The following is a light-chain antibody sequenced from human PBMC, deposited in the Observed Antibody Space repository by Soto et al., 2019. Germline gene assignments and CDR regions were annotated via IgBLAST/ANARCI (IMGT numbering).Light chain of an antibody. Sequence: EIVLTQSPATLSLSPGERATLSCRAGQSIYTYLVWYQQKPGQAPRLLMYDASNRAPGIPARFSGSGSGTDFTLTISSLEPEDFAVYYCQQRYNWPPLTFGGGTKVEIK. CDR1: QSIYTY. CDR2: DAS. V-gene: IGKV3-11*01. J-gene: IGKJ4*01. CDR3: QQRYNWPPLT.